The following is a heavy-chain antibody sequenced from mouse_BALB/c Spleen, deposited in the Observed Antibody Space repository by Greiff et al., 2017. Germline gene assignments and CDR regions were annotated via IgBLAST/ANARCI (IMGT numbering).Heavy chain of an antibody. D-gene: IGHD2-10*01. CDR3: TRSSYYGNPAWFAY. CDR2: IYPGSGST. V-gene: IGHV1S22*01. CDR1: GYTFTSYW. Sequence: LQQPGSELVRPGASVKLSCKASGYTFTSYWMHWVKQRHGQGVEWIGNIYPGSGSTNYDEKFKSKGTLTVDTSSSTAYMHLSSLTSEDSAVYYCTRSSYYGNPAWFAYWGQGTLVTVSA. J-gene: IGHJ3*01.